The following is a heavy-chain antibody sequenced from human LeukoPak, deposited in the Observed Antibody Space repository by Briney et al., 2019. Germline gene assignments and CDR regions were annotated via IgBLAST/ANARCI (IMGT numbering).Heavy chain of an antibody. Sequence: SAKVSCKASGGTFSSYAISWVRQAPGQGLEWMGGIIPIFGTANYAQKFQGRVTITTDESTSTAYMELSSLRSEDTAVYYCAIHRTSPRNIAVAGSFDYWGQGTLVTVSS. D-gene: IGHD6-19*01. J-gene: IGHJ4*02. CDR1: GGTFSSYA. V-gene: IGHV1-69*05. CDR2: IIPIFGTA. CDR3: AIHRTSPRNIAVAGSFDY.